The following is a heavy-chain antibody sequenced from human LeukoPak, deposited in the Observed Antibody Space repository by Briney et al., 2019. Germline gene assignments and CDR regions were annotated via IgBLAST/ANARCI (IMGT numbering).Heavy chain of an antibody. CDR2: IIPIFGTA. V-gene: IGHV1-69*06. D-gene: IGHD2-15*01. J-gene: IGHJ5*02. CDR1: GGTFSSYA. Sequence: SVKVSCKASGGTFSSYAISWVRQAPGQGLEWMGGIIPIFGTANYAQKFQGRVTITADKSTSTAYMELSSLRSEDTAVYYCARGCSGGSCYSKVWFDPWGQGTLATVSS. CDR3: ARGCSGGSCYSKVWFDP.